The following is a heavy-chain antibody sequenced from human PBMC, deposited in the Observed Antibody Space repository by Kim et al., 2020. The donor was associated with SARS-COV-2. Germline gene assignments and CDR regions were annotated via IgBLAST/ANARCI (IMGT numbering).Heavy chain of an antibody. V-gene: IGHV7-4-1*02. Sequence: ASVKVSCKAYGYTFTSYAMNWVRQAPGQGLEWMGWINTNTGNPTYAQGFTGRFVFSLDTSVSTAYLQISSLKAEDTAVYYCARLVDTAMVLGWWFDPWGQGTLVTVSS. CDR1: GYTFTSYA. CDR2: INTNTGNP. D-gene: IGHD5-18*01. CDR3: ARLVDTAMVLGWWFDP. J-gene: IGHJ5*02.